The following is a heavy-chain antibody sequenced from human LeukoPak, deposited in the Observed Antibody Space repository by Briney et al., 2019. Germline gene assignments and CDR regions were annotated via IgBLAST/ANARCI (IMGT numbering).Heavy chain of an antibody. J-gene: IGHJ4*02. Sequence: GTSLRLSCAASGFTFTSYGMHWVRQAPGKGLEWVALITYDGYYKYYSDSVKGRFTISSDTSRNTMYLQMNSLRAEDTAVYYCARDLSPVVRASPMGYWGQGTLVTVSS. CDR1: GFTFTSYG. D-gene: IGHD3-10*01. CDR2: ITYDGYYK. V-gene: IGHV3-30*03. CDR3: ARDLSPVVRASPMGY.